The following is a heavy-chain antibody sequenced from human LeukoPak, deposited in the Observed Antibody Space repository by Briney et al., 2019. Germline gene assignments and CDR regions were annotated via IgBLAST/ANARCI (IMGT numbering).Heavy chain of an antibody. CDR2: FDPEGGET. CDR3: ATGKIQLWSYKYYFDY. J-gene: IGHJ4*02. D-gene: IGHD5-18*01. V-gene: IGHV1-24*01. CDR1: GYTLTELS. Sequence: ASVKVSCKVSGYTLTELSMHWVRQAPGKGLEWMGGFDPEGGETIYAQKFQGRVTMTEDTSTDTAYMELSSLRSEDTAVYYCATGKIQLWSYKYYFDYWGQGTLVTVSS.